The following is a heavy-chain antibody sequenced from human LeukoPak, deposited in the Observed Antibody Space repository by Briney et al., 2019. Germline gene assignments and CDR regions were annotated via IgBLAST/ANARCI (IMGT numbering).Heavy chain of an antibody. CDR3: VIGPRDGYNFAGYTPH. Sequence: PSETLSLTCIVSGDSISSGEYYWSWIRQPPGKGLEWIGYIYYSESTYYNPSLKSRVTISLDTSNNQFSLRLSSVTAADTAVYCCVIGPRDGYNFAGYTPHLGQRSLVTVSS. CDR1: GDSISSGEYY. V-gene: IGHV4-30-4*01. D-gene: IGHD5-24*01. J-gene: IGHJ1*01. CDR2: IYYSEST.